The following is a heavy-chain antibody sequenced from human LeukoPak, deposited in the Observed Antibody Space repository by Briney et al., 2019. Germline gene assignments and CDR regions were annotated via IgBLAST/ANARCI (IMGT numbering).Heavy chain of an antibody. CDR1: GFTVSSNY. Sequence: GGSLRLSCAASGFTVSSNYMSWVRQAPGKGLEWVSTISNSGGGTYYADSVKGRFTISRDNSKNTLYLQMNSLRAEDTAIYYCAKDPATAHWWGQGTLVTVSS. J-gene: IGHJ4*02. D-gene: IGHD2-21*02. CDR2: ISNSGGGT. CDR3: AKDPATAHW. V-gene: IGHV3-23*01.